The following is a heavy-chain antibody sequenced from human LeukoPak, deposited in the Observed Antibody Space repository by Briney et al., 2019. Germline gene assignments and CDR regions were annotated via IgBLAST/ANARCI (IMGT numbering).Heavy chain of an antibody. CDR3: AKLTRGDSSGYYWVPHFDY. J-gene: IGHJ4*02. Sequence: PGGSLRLSCAASGFTFSSSAMSWVRQAPGKGLEWVSNISGSGSGGSTYYADSVKGRFTISRDNSKNTLYLQMNSLRAEDTAVYYCAKLTRGDSSGYYWVPHFDYWGQGTLVTVSS. CDR2: ISGSGSGGST. CDR1: GFTFSSSA. V-gene: IGHV3-23*01. D-gene: IGHD3-22*01.